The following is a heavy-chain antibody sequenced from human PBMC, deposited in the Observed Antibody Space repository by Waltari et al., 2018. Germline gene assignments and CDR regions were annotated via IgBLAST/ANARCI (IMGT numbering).Heavy chain of an antibody. J-gene: IGHJ4*02. Sequence: EVQLVESGGGLIQPGGSLRLSCAASGFTVSSNYMSWVRQAPGNGLVCVSVIYCGGCSYYADVGKGRVTISRENSKYSRYLQMNSLRAEDTAVYYCASSAIFGVVTRDYWGQGTLVTVSS. D-gene: IGHD3-3*01. CDR3: ASSAIFGVVTRDY. CDR1: GFTVSSNY. V-gene: IGHV3-53*01. CDR2: IYCGGCS.